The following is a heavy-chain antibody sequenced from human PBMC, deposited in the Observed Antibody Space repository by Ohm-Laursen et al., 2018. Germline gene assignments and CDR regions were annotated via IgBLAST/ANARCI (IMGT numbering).Heavy chain of an antibody. CDR1: GFTFSSYW. CDR2: ISWNSGSI. V-gene: IGHV3-23*01. CDR3: AKRGSQWLETEGSNPRPYYFDY. Sequence: SLRLSCAASGFTFSSYWMSWVRQAPGKGLEWVSGISWNSGSIGYADSVKGRFTISRDNSKNTLYLQMNSLRAEDTAVYYCAKRGSQWLETEGSNPRPYYFDYWGQGTLVTVSS. J-gene: IGHJ4*02. D-gene: IGHD6-19*01.